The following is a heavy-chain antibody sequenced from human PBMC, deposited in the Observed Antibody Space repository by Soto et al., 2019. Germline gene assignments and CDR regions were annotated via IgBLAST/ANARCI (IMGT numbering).Heavy chain of an antibody. Sequence: EVQLVQSGAEMKKPGESLRISCKASGYSFTNYWITWVRQMPGKGLEWMGRIDPTDSYTNYSPSFQGHVTILSDKSISTAYLQWNGLKASDTAMYFWARQERLSVSYWAYWGQGTLVTVSS. J-gene: IGHJ4*02. V-gene: IGHV5-10-1*01. CDR1: GYSFTNYW. D-gene: IGHD3-10*01. CDR2: IDPTDSYT. CDR3: ARQERLSVSYWAY.